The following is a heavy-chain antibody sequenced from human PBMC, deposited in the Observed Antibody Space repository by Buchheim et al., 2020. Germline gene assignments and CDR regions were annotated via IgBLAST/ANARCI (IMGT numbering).Heavy chain of an antibody. J-gene: IGHJ4*02. CDR3: ASRTHYGDYSPFDY. CDR2: IYYSGTT. D-gene: IGHD4-17*01. CDR1: GGSISDSNHY. V-gene: IGHV4-39*07. Sequence: QLQLQESGPGLVKPSETLALICTVSGGSISDSNHYWSWPRQPPEKGLEWIGNIYYSGTTYYNPSLKSRVTISVDTSKNQFSLKLRSVTAADTAVYYCASRTHYGDYSPFDYWGQGTL.